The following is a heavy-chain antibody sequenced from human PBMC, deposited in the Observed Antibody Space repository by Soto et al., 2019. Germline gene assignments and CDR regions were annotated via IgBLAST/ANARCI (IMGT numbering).Heavy chain of an antibody. D-gene: IGHD6-6*01. J-gene: IGHJ6*03. V-gene: IGHV3-30*18. Sequence: QVQLVESGGGVVQPGRSLRLSCAASGFTFSSYGMHWVRQAPGKGLAWVAVISYDGSNKYYEDSVKGRFTISRDNSKNTLYLQMNSLRAEDTAVYYCAKASLYSYYYMDVWGKGTTVTVSS. CDR1: GFTFSSYG. CDR3: AKASLYSYYYMDV. CDR2: ISYDGSNK.